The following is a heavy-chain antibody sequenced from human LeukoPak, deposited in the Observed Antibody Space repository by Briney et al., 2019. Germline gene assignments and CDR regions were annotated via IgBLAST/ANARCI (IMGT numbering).Heavy chain of an antibody. D-gene: IGHD2-2*02. CDR3: ARDNCSSTSCYSAGWFDP. J-gene: IGHJ5*02. V-gene: IGHV1-2*02. CDR2: INPNSGGT. Sequence: ASVKVSCKASGYTFSSYDINWVRQATGQGLEWMGWINPNSGGTNYAQKFQGRVTKTRDTSISTAYMELSRLRSDDTAVYYCARDNCSSTSCYSAGWFDPWGQGTLVTVSS. CDR1: GYTFSSYD.